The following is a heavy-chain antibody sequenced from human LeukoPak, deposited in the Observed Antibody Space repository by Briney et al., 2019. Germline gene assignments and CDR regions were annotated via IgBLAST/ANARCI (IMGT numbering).Heavy chain of an antibody. CDR3: XXXXXXXXXXXXXX. V-gene: IGHV3-23*01. CDR2: ISGSGDNT. Sequence: PGGSLKLSCAASGFSFSSYAMSWVRQAPGKELEWVSSISGSGDNTYYAESVKGRFTISRDNSKNTLFLQMNSLIAEDTAVFYCXXXXXXXXXXXXXXWGQGTLVTVSS. CDR1: GFSFSSYA. J-gene: IGHJ4*02.